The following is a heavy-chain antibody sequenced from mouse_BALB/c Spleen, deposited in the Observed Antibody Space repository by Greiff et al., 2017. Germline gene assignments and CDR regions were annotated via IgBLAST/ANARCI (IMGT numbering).Heavy chain of an antibody. CDR1: GFAFSSYD. J-gene: IGHJ4*01. Sequence: EVQLQQSGGGLVKPGGSLKLSCAASGFAFSSYDMSWVRQTPEKRLEWVAYISSGGGSTYYPDTVKGRFTISRDNAKNTLYLQMSSLKSEDTAMYYCARQGAMDYWGQGTSVTVSS. CDR2: ISSGGGST. V-gene: IGHV5-12-1*01. CDR3: ARQGAMDY.